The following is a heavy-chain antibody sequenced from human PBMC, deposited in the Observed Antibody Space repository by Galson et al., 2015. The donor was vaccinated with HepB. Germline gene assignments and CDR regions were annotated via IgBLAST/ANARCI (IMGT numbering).Heavy chain of an antibody. CDR1: GFTFSSYS. J-gene: IGHJ4*02. CDR3: ARGWVTTLDY. D-gene: IGHD4-17*01. V-gene: IGHV3-48*01. Sequence: SLRLSCAASGFTFSSYSMNWVRQAPGKGLEWVSYISSSSSTIYYADSVKGRFTISRDNAKNSLYLQMNSLRAEDTAVYYCARGWVTTLDYWGQGTLVTVSS. CDR2: ISSSSSTI.